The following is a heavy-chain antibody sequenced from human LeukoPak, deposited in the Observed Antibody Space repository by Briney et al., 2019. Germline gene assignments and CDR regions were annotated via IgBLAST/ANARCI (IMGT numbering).Heavy chain of an antibody. D-gene: IGHD5-12*01. CDR3: ARGSYTGFDLYFDS. CDR2: MSKDGRTI. CDR1: GFTQE. Sequence: TGGSLRLSCAASGFTQEMAWVRQAPGKGLEWVSYMSKDGRTIYYADSVKGRFTISRDSTRNSLFLQLNSLSDDDTGFYYCARGSYTGFDLYFDSWGQGTLVTISS. V-gene: IGHV3-48*03. J-gene: IGHJ4*02.